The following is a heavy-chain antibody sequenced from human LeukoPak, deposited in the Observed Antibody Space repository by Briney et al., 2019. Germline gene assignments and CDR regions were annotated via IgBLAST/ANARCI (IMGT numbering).Heavy chain of an antibody. CDR2: ISRSSTSI. CDR3: AKSGYNRFDY. Sequence: PGGSLRLSCAASGFTFSDYSMKWIRQAPGKGLEWVSSISRSSTSIDYADSVKGRFTISRDNAKNTLYLQMNSLRAEDTAVYYCAKSGYNRFDYWGQGTLVTVSS. V-gene: IGHV3-21*04. D-gene: IGHD5-24*01. J-gene: IGHJ4*02. CDR1: GFTFSDYS.